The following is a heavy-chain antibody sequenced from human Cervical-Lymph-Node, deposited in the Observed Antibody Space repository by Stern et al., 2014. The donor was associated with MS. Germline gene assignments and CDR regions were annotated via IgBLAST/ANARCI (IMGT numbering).Heavy chain of an antibody. D-gene: IGHD3-3*02. CDR2: IDPIFDKT. J-gene: IGHJ4*02. Sequence: VQLVQSGAEVKKPGSSVKVSCKTSGGTFLNYALTWVRQAPGQGLEWMGDIDPIFDKTNYAEKFQERVTITAKKSTNTAYMEVRNLTSGDTAVYYCAGPRYKHWGQGTLVSVSS. V-gene: IGHV1-69*06. CDR3: AGPRYKH. CDR1: GGTFLNYA.